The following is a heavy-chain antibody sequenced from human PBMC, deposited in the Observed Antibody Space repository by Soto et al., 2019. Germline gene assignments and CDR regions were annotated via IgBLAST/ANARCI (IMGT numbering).Heavy chain of an antibody. D-gene: IGHD1-7*01. CDR2: IYSGGST. CDR1: GFTVSSNY. CDR3: ARDIGVTGTSKVLGL. V-gene: IGHV3-53*04. Sequence: EVQLVESGGGLVQPGGSLRLSCAASGFTVSSNYMSWVRQAPGKGLEWVSVIYSGGSTYYADSVKGRFTISRHNSKNTLYLQMNSLRAEDTAAYYCARDIGVTGTSKVLGLWGQGTLVTVSS. J-gene: IGHJ4*02.